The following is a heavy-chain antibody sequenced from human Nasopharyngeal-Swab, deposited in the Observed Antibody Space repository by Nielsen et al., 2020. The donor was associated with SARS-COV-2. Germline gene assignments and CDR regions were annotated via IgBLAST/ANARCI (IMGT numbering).Heavy chain of an antibody. D-gene: IGHD5-24*01. V-gene: IGHV3-23*01. Sequence: GGSLRLSCAASGFTFINYAMTWVRQAPGKGLEWVSVISASGHSTYYADSVKGRFTISRDNSKNTLFLQMNSLRAGDTAVYYCAKRDGYNLADEFDVWGQGTMVTVSS. CDR1: GFTFINYA. J-gene: IGHJ3*01. CDR2: ISASGHST. CDR3: AKRDGYNLADEFDV.